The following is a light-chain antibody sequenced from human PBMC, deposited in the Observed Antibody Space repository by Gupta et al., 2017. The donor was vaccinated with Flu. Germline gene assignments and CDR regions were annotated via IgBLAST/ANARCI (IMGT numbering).Light chain of an antibody. CDR1: SSNVGSQT. V-gene: IGLV1-44*01. Sequence: QSVLTQPPSASGTPGQRVSISCSGSSSNVGSQTVNWYQQLPGTAPKLLIYSIDKRPSGVPDRFSGSKSGTSASLAIGGLQSEDEADYYCAAWDDSLNGYVFGSGTKVTVL. CDR3: AAWDDSLNGYV. CDR2: SID. J-gene: IGLJ1*01.